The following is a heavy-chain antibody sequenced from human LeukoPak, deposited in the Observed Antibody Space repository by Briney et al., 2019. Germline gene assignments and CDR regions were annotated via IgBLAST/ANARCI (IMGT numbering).Heavy chain of an antibody. D-gene: IGHD4/OR15-4a*01. CDR1: GFTSSIYG. V-gene: IGHV3-30*02. CDR2: IRYDGSRK. Sequence: RGSLRLSCAPAGFTSSIYGVRWVRHPPEEGLGWVAFIRYDGSRKYYADSVQGRFTISRDNSKNTVYLQMNSLRAEDTAMYYCAKVYCNMVNDAFDIWGQGTMVSVSS. CDR3: AKVYCNMVNDAFDI. J-gene: IGHJ3*02.